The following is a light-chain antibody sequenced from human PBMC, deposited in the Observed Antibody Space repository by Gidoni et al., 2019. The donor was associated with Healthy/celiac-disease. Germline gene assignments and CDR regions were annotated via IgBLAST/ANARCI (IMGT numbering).Light chain of an antibody. CDR2: RNN. J-gene: IGLJ2*01. CDR1: SSNIGSNY. Sequence: QSVLTQQPSASGTPGQSVTISCSGSSSNIGSNYVYWYQQLPGTAPKLLIYRNNQRPSGVPDRFSGSKSGTSASLAISGLRSEDEADYYCAAWDDSLSAHVVFGGGTKLTVL. CDR3: AAWDDSLSAHVV. V-gene: IGLV1-47*01.